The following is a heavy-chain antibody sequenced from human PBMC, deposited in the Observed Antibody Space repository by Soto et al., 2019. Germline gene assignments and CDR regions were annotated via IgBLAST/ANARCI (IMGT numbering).Heavy chain of an antibody. Sequence: QVQLVQSGAEVKKPGSSVKVSCKASGGTFSSYAISWVRQAPGQGLEWMGGIIPIFGTANYAQKFQGRVTITADESTRTAYMELSSLRSEDTAVYYCARGSRDCYKYHYGYWGQGTLVTVSS. D-gene: IGHD2-21*01. J-gene: IGHJ4*02. CDR1: GGTFSSYA. CDR2: IIPIFGTA. CDR3: ARGSRDCYKYHYGY. V-gene: IGHV1-69*12.